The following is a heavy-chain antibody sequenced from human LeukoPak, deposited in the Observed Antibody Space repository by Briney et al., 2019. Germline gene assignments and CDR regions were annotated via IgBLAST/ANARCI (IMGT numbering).Heavy chain of an antibody. D-gene: IGHD6-19*01. J-gene: IGHJ4*02. CDR3: ARFRAVAGSFDY. Sequence: SQTLSLTCTVSGGSISSGSYYWSWIRQPAGKGLERIGRIYTSGSTNYNPSLKSRVTISVDTSKNQFSLKLSSVTAADTAVYYCARFRAVAGSFDYWGQGTLVTVSS. CDR2: IYTSGST. V-gene: IGHV4-61*02. CDR1: GGSISSGSYY.